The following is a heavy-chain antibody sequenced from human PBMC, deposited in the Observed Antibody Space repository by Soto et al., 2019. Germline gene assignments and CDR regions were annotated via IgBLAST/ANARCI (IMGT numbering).Heavy chain of an antibody. J-gene: IGHJ4*02. D-gene: IGHD3-22*01. CDR3: AGRGFYYYDSSGYLYFDY. Sequence: QVQLVQSGAEVKKPGASVKVSCKASGYTFTSYAMHWVRQAPGQRLEWMGWINAGNGNTKYSQKFQGRVTITRDTSASTAYMERSSLRSEDTAVYYCAGRGFYYYDSSGYLYFDYWGQGTLVTVSS. V-gene: IGHV1-3*01. CDR1: GYTFTSYA. CDR2: INAGNGNT.